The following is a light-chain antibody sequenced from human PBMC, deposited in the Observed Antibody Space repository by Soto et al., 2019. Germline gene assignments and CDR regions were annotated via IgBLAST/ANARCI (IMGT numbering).Light chain of an antibody. CDR3: QQYNKWPRT. CDR1: QSVSTN. Sequence: EIVMRQSPVSLSVSPGERATLSCRASQSVSTNLAWYQQKPGQAPRLLIYGASTRASGVPDRFSGSGSGTEFTLTISSLQSEDLTVYYCQQYNKWPRTFGQGTKVDIK. V-gene: IGKV3-15*01. CDR2: GAS. J-gene: IGKJ1*01.